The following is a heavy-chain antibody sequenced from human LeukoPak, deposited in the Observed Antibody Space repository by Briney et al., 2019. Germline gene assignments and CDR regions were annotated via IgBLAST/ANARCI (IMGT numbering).Heavy chain of an antibody. CDR1: GFTFSSYG. CDR3: AKDKGSYYFDY. CDR2: ISYDGSNK. V-gene: IGHV3-30*18. J-gene: IGHJ4*02. Sequence: GGSLRLSCAASGFTFSSYGMHWVRQAPGKGLEWVAVISYDGSNKYYADSVKGRFTISRDNSKNTLYLQMNSLRAEDTAVYYCAKDKGSYYFDYWGQGTLVTVSS.